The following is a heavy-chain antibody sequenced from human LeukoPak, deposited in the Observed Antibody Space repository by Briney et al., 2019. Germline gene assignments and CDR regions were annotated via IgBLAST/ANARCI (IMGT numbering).Heavy chain of an antibody. J-gene: IGHJ4*02. D-gene: IGHD3-3*01. V-gene: IGHV4-59*08. CDR3: ARSTGDFWSGYDY. CDR1: SGSISSHY. Sequence: SETLSLTCTVSSGSISSHYWSWIRQPPGKGLEWIGYIYYSGSTYYNPSLKSRVTISVDTSKNQFSLKLSSVTAADTAVYYCARSTGDFWSGYDYWGQGTLVTVSS. CDR2: IYYSGST.